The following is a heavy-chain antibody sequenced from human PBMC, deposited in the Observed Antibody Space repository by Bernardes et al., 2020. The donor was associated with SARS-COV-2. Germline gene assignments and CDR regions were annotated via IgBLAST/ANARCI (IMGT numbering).Heavy chain of an antibody. CDR3: ARGISSITIFGVVSRWFDP. J-gene: IGHJ5*02. CDR1: GGSISSSYYY. V-gene: IGHV4-39*01. CDR2: IYYSGST. Sequence: SETLSLTCTVSGGSISSSYYYWGWIRQPPGQGLEWIGSIYYSGSTHYNPSLKSRVTISVDTSKNQFSLKLSSVTAADTAVYYCARGISSITIFGVVSRWFDPWGQGALVTVSS. D-gene: IGHD3-3*01.